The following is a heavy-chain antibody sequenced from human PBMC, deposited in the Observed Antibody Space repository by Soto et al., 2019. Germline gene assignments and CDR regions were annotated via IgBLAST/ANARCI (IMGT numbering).Heavy chain of an antibody. CDR2: TYYRSKWYN. CDR1: GDSVSSNSAA. D-gene: IGHD6-19*01. J-gene: IGHJ5*02. CDR3: ARDSIAVAGSVYGFDP. V-gene: IGHV6-1*01. Sequence: PSETLSLTCAISGDSVSSNSAAWNWIRQSPSRGLEWLGRTYYRSKWYNDYAVSVKSRITINPDTSKNQFSLQLNSVTPEDTAVYYCARDSIAVAGSVYGFDPWGQGTLVTVSS.